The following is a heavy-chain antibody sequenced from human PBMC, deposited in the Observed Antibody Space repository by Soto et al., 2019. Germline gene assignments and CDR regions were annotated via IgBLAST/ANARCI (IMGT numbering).Heavy chain of an antibody. Sequence: ASVKVSCKASGYTFTSYAMHWVRQAPGQRLEWMGWINAGNGNTKYSQKFQGRVTITRDTSASTAYMELSSLRSEDTAVYYCAREYYDFWSGYHPLDYWGQGTLVTVSS. CDR1: GYTFTSYA. J-gene: IGHJ4*02. CDR2: INAGNGNT. V-gene: IGHV1-3*01. D-gene: IGHD3-3*01. CDR3: AREYYDFWSGYHPLDY.